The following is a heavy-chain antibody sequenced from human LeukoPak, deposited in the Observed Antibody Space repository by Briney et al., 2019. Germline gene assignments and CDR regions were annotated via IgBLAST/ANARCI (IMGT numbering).Heavy chain of an antibody. J-gene: IGHJ4*02. CDR1: GYTFTSYA. CDR2: INAGNGNT. CDR3: ARGYGDYYFDY. Sequence: ASVKVSCKASGYTFTSYAMHWVRQAPGQRLEWMGWINAGNGNTKYSQKFQGRVTITRDTSASTAYMELSSLRSDDTAMYYCARGYGDYYFDYWGQGTLVTVSS. D-gene: IGHD4-17*01. V-gene: IGHV1-3*01.